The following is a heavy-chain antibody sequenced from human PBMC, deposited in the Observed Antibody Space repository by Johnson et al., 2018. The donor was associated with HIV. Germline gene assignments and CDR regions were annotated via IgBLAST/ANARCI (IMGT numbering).Heavy chain of an antibody. J-gene: IGHJ3*02. D-gene: IGHD3-22*01. Sequence: GLVQPGRFLRLSCAASGFTFDDYAMHWVRQAPGKGLEWVSGISWNSGSIGYADSVKGRFTISRDNAKNSLYLQMNSLRAKDTALYYCAKDTGAYYFDSSGYWDAFDIWCQGTMVTVSS. V-gene: IGHV3-9*01. CDR2: ISWNSGSI. CDR3: AKDTGAYYFDSSGYWDAFDI. CDR1: GFTFDDYA.